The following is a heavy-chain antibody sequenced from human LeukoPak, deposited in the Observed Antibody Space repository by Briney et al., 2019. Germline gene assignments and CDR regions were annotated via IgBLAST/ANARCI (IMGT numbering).Heavy chain of an antibody. CDR1: GGSISSGDYY. V-gene: IGHV4-30-4*01. Sequence: SQTLSLTCTVSGGSISSGDYYWRWIRQPPGKGLEWIGYIYYSGSTYYNPSLKSRVTISVDTSKNQFSLKLSSVTAADTAVYYCARGRYCSSTSCYPYCYYGMDVWGKGTTVTVSS. CDR3: ARGRYCSSTSCYPYCYYGMDV. J-gene: IGHJ6*04. D-gene: IGHD2-2*01. CDR2: IYYSGST.